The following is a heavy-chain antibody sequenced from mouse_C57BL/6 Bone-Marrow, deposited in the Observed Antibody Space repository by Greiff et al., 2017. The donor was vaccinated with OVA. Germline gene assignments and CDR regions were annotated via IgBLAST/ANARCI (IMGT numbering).Heavy chain of an antibody. V-gene: IGHV1-15*01. CDR1: GYTFTDYE. J-gene: IGHJ4*01. CDR3: TRDRSGFFYAMDY. Sequence: VQLQQSGAELVRPGASVTLSCKASGYTFTDYEMHWVKQTPVHGLEWIGSIDPETGGTDYTQTFKGQAILSADKSCSTAYLELRSLTSEDSAVYYCTRDRSGFFYAMDYWGQGTSVTVSS. CDR2: IDPETGGT. D-gene: IGHD3-2*02.